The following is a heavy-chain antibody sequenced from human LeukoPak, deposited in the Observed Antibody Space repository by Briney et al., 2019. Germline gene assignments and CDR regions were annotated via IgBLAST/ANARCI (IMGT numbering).Heavy chain of an antibody. CDR1: GGSISSYY. J-gene: IGHJ4*02. Sequence: SETLSLTCTVSGGSISSYYWSWIRQPPGKGLEWIGEINHSGSTNYNPSLKSRVTISVDTSENQFSLKLSSVTTADTAVYYCARDHGPYYYGSGSSYFDYWGQGTLVTVSS. CDR2: INHSGST. CDR3: ARDHGPYYYGSGSSYFDY. V-gene: IGHV4-34*01. D-gene: IGHD3-10*01.